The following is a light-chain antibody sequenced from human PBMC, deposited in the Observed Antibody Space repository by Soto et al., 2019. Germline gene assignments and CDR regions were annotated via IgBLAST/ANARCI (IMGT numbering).Light chain of an antibody. CDR1: QSVSSN. CDR2: GAS. Sequence: EIVMTQSPATLSVSPGERATLSCRASQSVSSNLAWYRQKPGQAPRLLIYGASTRATGIPVRFSGSGSGTEFTLTISSLQSEDFAVYYCQQYNNWPQTFGQGTEVEIK. CDR3: QQYNNWPQT. J-gene: IGKJ1*01. V-gene: IGKV3-15*01.